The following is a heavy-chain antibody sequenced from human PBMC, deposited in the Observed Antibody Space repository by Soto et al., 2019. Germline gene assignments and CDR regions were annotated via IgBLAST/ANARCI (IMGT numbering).Heavy chain of an antibody. V-gene: IGHV4-31*02. CDR3: ARDSQNFDWSPLDI. D-gene: IGHD3-9*01. Sequence: WTWIRQHPGKGLEWIGNIYYSGSTYYNPSLKSRVAISVDTSKNQFSLKLNSVTAADTAVYYCARDSQNFDWSPLDIWGQGTMVTVSS. CDR2: IYYSGST. J-gene: IGHJ3*02.